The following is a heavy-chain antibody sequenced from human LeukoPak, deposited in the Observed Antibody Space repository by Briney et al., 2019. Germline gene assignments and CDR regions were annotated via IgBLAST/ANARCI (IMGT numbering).Heavy chain of an antibody. D-gene: IGHD4-11*01. Sequence: PGESLKISCRVFGDNLASYWIGWVRQLPGKGLEWMGIIYPGDSDTRYSPSFQGQVTISADKSISTAYLQWSSLNASDTAMYYCVRRVGNSKYDYWGQGTLVTVSS. V-gene: IGHV5-51*01. J-gene: IGHJ4*02. CDR3: VRRVGNSKYDY. CDR1: GDNLASYW. CDR2: IYPGDSDT.